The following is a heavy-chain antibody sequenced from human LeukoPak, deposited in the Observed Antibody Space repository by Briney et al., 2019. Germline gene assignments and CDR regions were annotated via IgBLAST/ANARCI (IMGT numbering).Heavy chain of an antibody. Sequence: GGSLRLSCAASGFTFSSYSMNWVRQAPGKGLEWVSSISSSSSYIYYADSVKGRFTISRDNAKNSLYLQMNSLRAEDTAVYYCARDRGGYCSGNTCAHPIDYWGQGILVTVSS. CDR1: GFTFSSYS. V-gene: IGHV3-21*01. J-gene: IGHJ4*02. CDR2: ISSSSSYI. D-gene: IGHD2-15*01. CDR3: ARDRGGYCSGNTCAHPIDY.